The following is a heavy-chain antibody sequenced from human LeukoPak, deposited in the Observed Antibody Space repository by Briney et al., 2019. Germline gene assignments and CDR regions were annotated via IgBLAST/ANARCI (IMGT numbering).Heavy chain of an antibody. Sequence: GESLKISCKGSGYSFTSYWIGWVRQLPGKGLEWMGIIYPGDSDTRYRPSFQGQVTISADKSISTAYLQWSSLKASDTAMYYCARGPSQWELPNYFDYWGQGTLVTVS. J-gene: IGHJ4*02. CDR3: ARGPSQWELPNYFDY. CDR2: IYPGDSDT. V-gene: IGHV5-51*01. D-gene: IGHD1-26*01. CDR1: GYSFTSYW.